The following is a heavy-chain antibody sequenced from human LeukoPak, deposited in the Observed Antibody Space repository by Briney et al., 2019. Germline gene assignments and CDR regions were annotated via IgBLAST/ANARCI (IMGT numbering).Heavy chain of an antibody. D-gene: IGHD3-3*01. CDR1: GYTFTSYY. V-gene: IGHV1-46*01. J-gene: IGHJ5*02. CDR2: INPSGGST. Sequence: ASVKVSCKASGYTFTSYYMHWVRQAPGQGLEWMGIINPSGGSTNYAQKFRGRVTMTRDMSTNTVYMDLSSLRSEDTAVYYCAREATTIFGLVRTQTTKGPHRFDPWGQGTLVTVSS. CDR3: AREATTIFGLVRTQTTKGPHRFDP.